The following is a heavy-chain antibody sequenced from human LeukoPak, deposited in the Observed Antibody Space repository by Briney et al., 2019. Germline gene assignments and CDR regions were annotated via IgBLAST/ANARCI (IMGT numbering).Heavy chain of an antibody. D-gene: IGHD6-13*01. V-gene: IGHV5-51*01. CDR1: GYSFTSYW. CDR2: IYPGDSDT. CDR3: GRIPAAGSLKGSFDI. Sequence: GESLKISCKGSGYSFTSYWIGWVRQMPGKGLEWMGIIYPGDSDTRYSPSFQGRVTISADKSISTAYLQWSSLKASDSAMYYCGRIPAAGSLKGSFDIWGQGTMVTVSS. J-gene: IGHJ3*02.